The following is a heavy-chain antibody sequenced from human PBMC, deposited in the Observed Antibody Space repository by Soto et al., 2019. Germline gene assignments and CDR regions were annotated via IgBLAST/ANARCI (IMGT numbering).Heavy chain of an antibody. J-gene: IGHJ4*02. V-gene: IGHV1-18*01. CDR2: ISAYNGNT. CDR1: GYTFTSYG. D-gene: IGHD3-10*01. CDR3: ARSPRSHLPPPLYGSGSYSDY. Sequence: ASVKVSCKASGYTFTSYGISWVRQAPGQGLEWMGWISAYNGNTNYAQKLQGRVTMTTDTSTSTAYMELRSLRSDDTAVYYCARSPRSHLPPPLYGSGSYSDYWGQGTLVTVSS.